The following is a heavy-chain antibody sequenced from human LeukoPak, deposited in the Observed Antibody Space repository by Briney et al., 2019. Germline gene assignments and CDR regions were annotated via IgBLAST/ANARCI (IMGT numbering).Heavy chain of an antibody. D-gene: IGHD4-17*01. CDR1: GGSISSYY. Sequence: SETLSLTCTVSGGSISSYYWSWIRLPPGKGLEWIGYIYYSGSTNYNPSLKSRVTISVDTSKNQFSLKLSSVTAADTAVYYCAREGVTTPWFDPWGQGTLVTVSS. CDR2: IYYSGST. CDR3: AREGVTTPWFDP. V-gene: IGHV4-59*01. J-gene: IGHJ5*02.